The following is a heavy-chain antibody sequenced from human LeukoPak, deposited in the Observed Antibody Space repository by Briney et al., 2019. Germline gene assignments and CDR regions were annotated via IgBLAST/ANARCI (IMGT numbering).Heavy chain of an antibody. J-gene: IGHJ3*02. V-gene: IGHV1-2*04. CDR3: ARERLGYCSSTSCYDAFDI. Sequence: ASVKVSCKASGYTFTGYYMHWVRQAPGQGLEWVGWINPNSGGTNYAQKFQGWVTMTRDTSISTAYMELSRLRSDDTAVYYCARERLGYCSSTSCYDAFDIWGQGTMVTVSS. CDR2: INPNSGGT. CDR1: GYTFTGYY. D-gene: IGHD2-2*01.